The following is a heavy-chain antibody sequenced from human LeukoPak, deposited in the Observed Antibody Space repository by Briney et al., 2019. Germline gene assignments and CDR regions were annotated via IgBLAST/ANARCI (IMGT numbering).Heavy chain of an antibody. CDR3: ARDAAYRFSGTHDYGDFDY. D-gene: IGHD4-17*01. CDR1: GFTFSSYA. J-gene: IGHJ4*02. CDR2: ISGSGGST. Sequence: AGGSLRLSCAASGFTFSSYAMSWVRQAPGKGLEWVSAISGSGGSTYYADSVKGRFTISRDNSKNTLYLQMNSLRAEDTAVYYCARDAAYRFSGTHDYGDFDYWGQGTLVTVSS. V-gene: IGHV3-23*01.